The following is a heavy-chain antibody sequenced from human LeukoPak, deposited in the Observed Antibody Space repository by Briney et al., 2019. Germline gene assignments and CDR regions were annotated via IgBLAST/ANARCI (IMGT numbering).Heavy chain of an antibody. D-gene: IGHD1-26*01. CDR2: INPSGGST. V-gene: IGHV1-2*02. Sequence: GASVKVSCKASGYTFTIYYIHWVRQAPGQGLEWMGLINPSGGSTNYAQKFQGRVTMTRDTSISTAYMELSRLRSDDTAVYYCARDVARSGSSFARWFDPWGQGTLVTVSS. CDR1: GYTFTIYY. CDR3: ARDVARSGSSFARWFDP. J-gene: IGHJ5*02.